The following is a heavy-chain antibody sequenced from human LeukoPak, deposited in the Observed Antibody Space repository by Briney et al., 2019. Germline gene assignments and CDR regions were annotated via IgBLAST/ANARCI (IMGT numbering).Heavy chain of an antibody. V-gene: IGHV3-23*01. CDR1: GFTFSSYA. J-gene: IGHJ4*02. Sequence: GGSLRLSCAASGFTFSSYAMSWVRQAPGKGLEWVSAISGSGGSTYYADSVTGRFTISRDNSKNTLYLQMNSLRAEDTAVYYCATNTAMGYFDYWGQGTLVTVSS. D-gene: IGHD5-18*01. CDR2: ISGSGGST. CDR3: ATNTAMGYFDY.